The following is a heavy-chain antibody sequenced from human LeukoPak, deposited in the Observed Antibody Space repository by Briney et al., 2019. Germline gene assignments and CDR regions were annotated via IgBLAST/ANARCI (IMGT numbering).Heavy chain of an antibody. J-gene: IGHJ4*02. CDR2: ISYDGSNT. Sequence: GGSLRLSCAASGFTFSTYAMHWVRQAPGKGLEWVAVISYDGSNTYSADSVKGRFTISRDNSKNTLNLQTNSLRAEDTAVYYCAKDRYRTAAGTHDSWGQGTLVTVSS. CDR1: GFTFSTYA. D-gene: IGHD6-13*01. CDR3: AKDRYRTAAGTHDS. V-gene: IGHV3-30-3*01.